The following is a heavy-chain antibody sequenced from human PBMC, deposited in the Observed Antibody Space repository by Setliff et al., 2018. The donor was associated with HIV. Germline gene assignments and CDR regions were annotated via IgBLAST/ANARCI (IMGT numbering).Heavy chain of an antibody. CDR2: ISAYSDET. J-gene: IGHJ6*02. D-gene: IGHD3-22*01. V-gene: IGHV1-18*01. CDR3: ARGAYDSTDTYYYYGMDV. Sequence: GASVKVSCKASGDTFSSYAISWVRQAPGQGLEWMGWISAYSDETSYAQNLQGRVTMTTDTSTGTAYMELRSLRSDDTAVYYCARGAYDSTDTYYYYGMDVWGQGTSVTVSS. CDR1: GDTFSSYA.